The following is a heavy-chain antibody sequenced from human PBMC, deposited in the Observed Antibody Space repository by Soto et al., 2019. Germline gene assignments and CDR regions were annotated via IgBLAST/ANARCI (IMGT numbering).Heavy chain of an antibody. CDR1: GLSFSSYW. V-gene: IGHV3-74*03. J-gene: IGHJ6*04. CDR3: ARAGPATCTSFSCFAYSPDV. D-gene: IGHD2-8*01. CDR2: INNDGSIT. Sequence: GGSLRLSCEASGLSFSSYWMHWVRQIQGKGLEWVSRINNDGSITKYADSVKGRFTSSRDNAESTLFLQMSSLRAEDTAVYYCARAGPATCTSFSCFAYSPDVWGTGTTVTVSS.